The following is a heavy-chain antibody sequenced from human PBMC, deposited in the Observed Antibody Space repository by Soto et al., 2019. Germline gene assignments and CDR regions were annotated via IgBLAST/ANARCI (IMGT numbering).Heavy chain of an antibody. CDR1: GFTFSSYA. CDR2: ISGNGADT. V-gene: IGHV3-23*01. J-gene: IGHJ6*02. CDR3: ARLSGDHSAFFSYGMDA. Sequence: PGGSLRLSCAASGFTFSSYAMSWVRQAPGKGLEWVSAISGNGADTSYADSVKGRFTISRDNARNTLSLQMNSLRADDTAVYYCARLSGDHSAFFSYGMDAWGQGTTVTVSS. D-gene: IGHD2-21*01.